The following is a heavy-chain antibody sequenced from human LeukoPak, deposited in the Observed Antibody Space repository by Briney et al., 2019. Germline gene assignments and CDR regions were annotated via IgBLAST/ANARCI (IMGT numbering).Heavy chain of an antibody. CDR3: AREGSSSPFDY. CDR1: GVTISSGGYS. J-gene: IGHJ4*02. Sequence: PAETLSLTCAVSGVTISSGGYSWSWLRQPPGKGLEWIGYIYYSGSTYYNPSLKSRVTISVDTSKNQFSLKLRSVTAADTAVYYCAREGSSSPFDYWGQGTLVTVSS. CDR2: IYYSGST. V-gene: IGHV4-30-4*07. D-gene: IGHD6-6*01.